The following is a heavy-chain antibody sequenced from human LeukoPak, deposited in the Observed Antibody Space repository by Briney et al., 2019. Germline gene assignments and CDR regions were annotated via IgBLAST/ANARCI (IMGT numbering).Heavy chain of an antibody. CDR2: INPKSGGT. CDR3: ARVRSRYRIDWLSFLDY. Sequence: ASVKVSCKASGYSFTDYHMHWVRQAPGQGLEWMGWINPKSGGTNYAQKFHGRVTVTRDTSITTAYMELRSLRSDDTAVYYCARVRSRYRIDWLSFLDYWGQGTLVTVSS. CDR1: GYSFTDYH. J-gene: IGHJ4*02. D-gene: IGHD3-9*01. V-gene: IGHV1-2*02.